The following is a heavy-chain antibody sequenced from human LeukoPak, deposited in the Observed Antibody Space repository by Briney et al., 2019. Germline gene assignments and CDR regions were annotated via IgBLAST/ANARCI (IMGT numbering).Heavy chain of an antibody. CDR1: GFTFDAYA. CDR2: ISGSGGST. D-gene: IGHD2-15*01. Sequence: GGSLRLSCLASGFTFDAYAMSWVRQAPGKGLEWVSAISGSGGSTYYADSVKGRFTISRDYSTNTLYLQMNSLRAEDSAVYYCAKVASLYCSGGSCYFDYWGQGTLVTVSS. CDR3: AKVASLYCSGGSCYFDY. V-gene: IGHV3-23*01. J-gene: IGHJ4*02.